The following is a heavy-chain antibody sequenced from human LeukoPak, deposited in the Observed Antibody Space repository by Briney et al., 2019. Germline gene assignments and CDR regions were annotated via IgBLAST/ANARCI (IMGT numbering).Heavy chain of an antibody. CDR1: GGSISSSSYD. V-gene: IGHV4-39*01. D-gene: IGHD3-10*01. CDR3: ARHSSYYGNFDY. J-gene: IGHJ4*02. CDR2: IYHSGSS. Sequence: PSETLSLTCTGSGGSISSSSYDWGGIRQPPGKGLEWIGSIYHSGSSYYNPSLKSRVTISVDTSKNQFSLKLSSVTAADTAVYYCARHSSYYGNFDYWGQGTLVTVSS.